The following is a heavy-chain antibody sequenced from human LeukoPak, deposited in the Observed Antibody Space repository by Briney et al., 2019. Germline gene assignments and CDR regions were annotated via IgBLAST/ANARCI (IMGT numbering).Heavy chain of an antibody. CDR1: GFTFSSYS. J-gene: IGHJ4*01. CDR3: SRGNDGGGESMNEVVISPTFDY. Sequence: PGGSLRLSCAASGFTFSSYSMNWVRQAPGKGLEWVSSISSSSSYIYYADSVEGRFTISRDNSKNSLYLQMNSLRAEDTAVYYCSRGNDGGGESMNEVVISPTFDYCG. CDR2: ISSSSSYI. D-gene: IGHD3-22*01. V-gene: IGHV3-21*01.